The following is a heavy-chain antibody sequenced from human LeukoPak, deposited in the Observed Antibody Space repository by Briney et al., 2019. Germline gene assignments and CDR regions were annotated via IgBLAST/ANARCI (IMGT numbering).Heavy chain of an antibody. CDR1: GGSISSYY. V-gene: IGHV4-59*01. CDR3: ARVVRRPSYYYYYYMDV. CDR2: IYYSGST. D-gene: IGHD6-25*01. J-gene: IGHJ6*03. Sequence: PSETLSLTCTVSGGSISSYYWSWIRQPPGKGLEWIGYIYYSGSTNYNPSLKSRVTISVDTSKNQFSLKLSSVTAADTAVYYRARVVRRPSYYYYYYMDVWGKGTTVTVSS.